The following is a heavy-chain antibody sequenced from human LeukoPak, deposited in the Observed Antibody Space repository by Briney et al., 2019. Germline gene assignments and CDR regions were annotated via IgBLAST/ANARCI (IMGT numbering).Heavy chain of an antibody. CDR2: INSDGSST. CDR1: GFTFSSYW. J-gene: IGHJ4*02. CDR3: VRQYSYDSSGYYPWDY. D-gene: IGHD3-22*01. Sequence: GGSLRLSCAASGFTFSSYWMHSVRHAPGKGLVWVSRINSDGSSTTYADSVKGRFTISRDNAKNTLYLQMNSLRAEDTAMYYCVRQYSYDSSGYYPWDYWGQGTLVTVSS. V-gene: IGHV3-74*01.